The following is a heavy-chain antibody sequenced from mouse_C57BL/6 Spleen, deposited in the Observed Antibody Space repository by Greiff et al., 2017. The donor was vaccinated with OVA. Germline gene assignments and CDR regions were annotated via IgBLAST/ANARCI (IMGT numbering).Heavy chain of an antibody. D-gene: IGHD1-1*01. CDR2: INPYNGGT. CDR3: ARRDYYGSSSPYAMDY. Sequence: EVQLQQSGPVLVKPGASVKMSCKASGYTFTDYYMNWVKQSHGKSLEWIGVINPYNGGTSYNQKFKGKATLTVDKSSSTAYMELNSLTSEDSAVYYCARRDYYGSSSPYAMDYWGQGTSVTVSS. V-gene: IGHV1-19*01. J-gene: IGHJ4*01. CDR1: GYTFTDYY.